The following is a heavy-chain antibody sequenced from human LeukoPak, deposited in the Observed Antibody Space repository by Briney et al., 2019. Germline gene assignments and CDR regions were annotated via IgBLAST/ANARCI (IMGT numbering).Heavy chain of an antibody. Sequence: QPGGSLRLSCAASGFTFSSYEMNWVRQAPGKGLEWVSYISSSGSTIYYADSVKGRFTISRDNVKNSLYLQMNSLRAEDTAVYYCARAGDYGGNSDAFDIWGQGTMVTVSS. CDR3: ARAGDYGGNSDAFDI. D-gene: IGHD4-23*01. CDR1: GFTFSSYE. CDR2: ISSSGSTI. J-gene: IGHJ3*02. V-gene: IGHV3-48*03.